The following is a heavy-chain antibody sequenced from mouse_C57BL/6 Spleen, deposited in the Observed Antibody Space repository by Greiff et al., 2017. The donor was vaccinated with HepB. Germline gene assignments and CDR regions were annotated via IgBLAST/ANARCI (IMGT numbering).Heavy chain of an antibody. J-gene: IGHJ4*01. V-gene: IGHV5-4*01. CDR1: GFTFSSYA. D-gene: IGHD4-1*02. CDR2: ISDGGSYT. Sequence: EVQLVESGGGLVKPGGSLKLSCAASGFTFSSYAMSWVRQTPEKRLEWVATISDGGSYTYYPDNVKGRFTISRDNAKNNLYLQMSHLKSEDTAMYYCARVSTGTGAMDYWGQGTSVTVSS. CDR3: ARVSTGTGAMDY.